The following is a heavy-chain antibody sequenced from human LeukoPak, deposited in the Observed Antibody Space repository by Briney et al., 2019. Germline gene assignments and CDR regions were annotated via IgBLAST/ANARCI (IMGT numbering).Heavy chain of an antibody. J-gene: IGHJ4*02. CDR1: GYGLTSYA. CDR3: AREGSGASFVDY. Sequence: ASVKVSCKASGYGLTSYAMHWVRQAPGQGLEWMGWIHAGNGNTKYSEKFQGRLTITRDTSASTGYMEMSSLRWEDTAVYYCAREGSGASFVDYWGQGTLVTVSS. D-gene: IGHD2-15*01. V-gene: IGHV1-3*01. CDR2: IHAGNGNT.